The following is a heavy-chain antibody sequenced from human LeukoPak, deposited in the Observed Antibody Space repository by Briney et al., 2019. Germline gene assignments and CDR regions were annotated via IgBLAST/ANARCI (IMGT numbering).Heavy chain of an antibody. D-gene: IGHD3-3*01. V-gene: IGHV3-23*01. CDR3: AKLGSGSYYFDY. CDR1: GFTFSSFA. J-gene: IGHJ4*02. CDR2: ISCSGGST. Sequence: GGSLRLSCAASGFTFSSFAMSWVRQAPGKGLEWVSSISCSGGSTYYTESVKGRFTISIDNSKNTLYVQMNSLRAEDTAVYYCAKLGSGSYYFDYWGQGTLVTVSS.